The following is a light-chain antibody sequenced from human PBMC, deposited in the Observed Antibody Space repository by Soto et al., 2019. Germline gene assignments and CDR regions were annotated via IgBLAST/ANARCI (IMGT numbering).Light chain of an antibody. V-gene: IGLV2-14*01. CDR1: STDVGGYNY. Sequence: QSALTQPASVSGSPGQSITISCTGTSTDVGGYNYVSWYQQHPGKAPKLIIYEVNNRPSGVSNRFSGSKSGNTASLTISGLQADDEADYFCSTFTTIRSLVEFGGGTKVTVL. CDR2: EVN. CDR3: STFTTIRSLVE. J-gene: IGLJ2*01.